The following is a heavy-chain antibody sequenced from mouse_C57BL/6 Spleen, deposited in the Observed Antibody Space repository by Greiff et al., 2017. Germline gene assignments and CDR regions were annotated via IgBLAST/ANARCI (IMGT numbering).Heavy chain of an antibody. CDR1: GFTFSSYA. D-gene: IGHD2-2*01. Sequence: EVQRVESGGGLVKPGGSLKLSCAASGFTFSSYAMSWVRQTPEKRLEWVATISDGGSYTYYPDNVKGRFTISRDNAKNNLYLQMSHLKSEDTAMYYCARDQDGYGGAMDYWGQGTSVTVSS. V-gene: IGHV5-4*01. CDR2: ISDGGSYT. J-gene: IGHJ4*01. CDR3: ARDQDGYGGAMDY.